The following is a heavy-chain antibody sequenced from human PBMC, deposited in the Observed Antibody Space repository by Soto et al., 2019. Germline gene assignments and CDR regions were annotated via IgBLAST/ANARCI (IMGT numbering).Heavy chain of an antibody. V-gene: IGHV3-23*01. CDR3: AKENRFQLVNLGASGFVF. CDR1: GFSFSNYA. J-gene: IGHJ4*02. D-gene: IGHD6-6*01. Sequence: EVQLLESGGGLVQPGGSLRLSCAASGFSFSNYAMSWVRQAPGKGLEWVSIISRSGSSTYYTDSLKGRFTISRDNSKKTLLLQINSLRAEDTALYLFAKENRFQLVNLGASGFVFCGQGSLVSVSS. CDR2: ISRSGSST.